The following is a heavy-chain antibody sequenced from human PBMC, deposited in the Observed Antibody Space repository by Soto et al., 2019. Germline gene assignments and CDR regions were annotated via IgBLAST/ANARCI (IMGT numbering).Heavy chain of an antibody. Sequence: GGSLRLSCAASGVMFCSYSMNWVRQAPGKGLEWVSYMSSSSDTIYYADSVKGRFTISRDNAKNSLYLQMNSLRAEDTAVYYCARDRLYCTNGVCYRNFDYWGQGTLVTVSS. J-gene: IGHJ4*02. CDR3: ARDRLYCTNGVCYRNFDY. D-gene: IGHD2-8*01. CDR2: MSSSSDTI. CDR1: GVMFCSYS. V-gene: IGHV3-48*01.